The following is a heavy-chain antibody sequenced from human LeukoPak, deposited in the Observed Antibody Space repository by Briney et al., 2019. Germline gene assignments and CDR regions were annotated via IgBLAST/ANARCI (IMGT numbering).Heavy chain of an antibody. CDR3: AKDQQWLAFDY. Sequence: PSETLSLTCTVSGGSISSAGYYWSWVRQAPGKGLEWVSAISGSGGSTYYADSVKGRFTISRDNSKNTLYLQMNSLRAEDTAVYYCAKDQQWLAFDYWGQGTLVTVSS. V-gene: IGHV3-23*01. J-gene: IGHJ4*02. D-gene: IGHD6-19*01. CDR2: ISGSGGST. CDR1: GGSISSAGYY.